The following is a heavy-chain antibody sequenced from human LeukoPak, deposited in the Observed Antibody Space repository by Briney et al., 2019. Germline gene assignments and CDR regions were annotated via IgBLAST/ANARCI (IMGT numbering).Heavy chain of an antibody. Sequence: PSETLSLTCTVSGGSISSSSYYWGWIRQPPGKGLEWIGSIYYSGSTYYNPSLKSRVTISVDTSKNQFSLKLSSVTAADTAVYYCARHEVSDYYDSSGPRDAFDIWGQGTMVTVSS. D-gene: IGHD3-22*01. CDR2: IYYSGST. V-gene: IGHV4-39*01. J-gene: IGHJ3*02. CDR1: GGSISSSSYY. CDR3: ARHEVSDYYDSSGPRDAFDI.